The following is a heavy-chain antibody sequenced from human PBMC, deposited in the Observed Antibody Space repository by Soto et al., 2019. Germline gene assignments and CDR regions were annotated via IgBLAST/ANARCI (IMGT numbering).Heavy chain of an antibody. CDR3: AKDWTYSGSLGDAFDI. J-gene: IGHJ3*02. Sequence: GGSLRLSCAASGFTFSSYAMSWVRQAPGKGLERVSAISGSGGSTYYADSVKGRFTISRDNSKSTLYLQMNSLRAEDTAVYYCAKDWTYSGSLGDAFDIWGQGTMVTVS. CDR2: ISGSGGST. CDR1: GFTFSSYA. V-gene: IGHV3-23*01. D-gene: IGHD1-26*01.